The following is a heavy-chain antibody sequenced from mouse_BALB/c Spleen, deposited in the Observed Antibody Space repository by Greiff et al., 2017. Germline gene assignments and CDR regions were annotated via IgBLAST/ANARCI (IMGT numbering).Heavy chain of an antibody. CDR1: GFTFNTNA. J-gene: IGHJ4*01. Sequence: EVQLVETGGGLVQPKGSLKLSCAASGFTFNTNAMNWVRQAPGKGLEWVARIRSKSNNYATYYADSVKDRFTISRDDSQSMLYLQMNNLKTEDTAMYYCVYDGYYESAMDYWGQGTSVTVSS. CDR3: VYDGYYESAMDY. CDR2: IRSKSNNYAT. V-gene: IGHV10S3*01. D-gene: IGHD2-3*01.